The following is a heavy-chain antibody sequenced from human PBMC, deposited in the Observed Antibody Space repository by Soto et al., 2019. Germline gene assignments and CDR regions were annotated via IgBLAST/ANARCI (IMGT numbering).Heavy chain of an antibody. CDR1: CGSTSSSSYY. V-gene: IGHV4-39*01. D-gene: IGHD3-10*01. CDR3: ASRAPGIYYYYGMDV. Sequence: SETLSLTCTGSCGSTSSSSYYWGWIRQPPGKGLEWIGSIYYSGSAYYNPSLKSRVTISVDTSKNQFSLKLSSVTAADTAVYYCASRAPGIYYYYGMDVWGQGTTVTVSS. J-gene: IGHJ6*02. CDR2: IYYSGSA.